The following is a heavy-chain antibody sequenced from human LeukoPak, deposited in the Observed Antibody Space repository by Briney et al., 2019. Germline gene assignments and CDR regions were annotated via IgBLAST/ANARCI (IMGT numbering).Heavy chain of an antibody. D-gene: IGHD5-24*01. CDR1: GFIFNNFA. J-gene: IGHJ6*03. Sequence: PGGSLRLSCAASGFIFNNFAMSWVRQAPGKGLEWVSGIGGSGVNTYFADSVKGRFTISRDNSKNTLYLQMNSLKVEDTAVYYCAKGATHTYYYYMDVWAKGTTVTVPS. CDR3: AKGATHTYYYYMDV. CDR2: IGGSGVNT. V-gene: IGHV3-23*01.